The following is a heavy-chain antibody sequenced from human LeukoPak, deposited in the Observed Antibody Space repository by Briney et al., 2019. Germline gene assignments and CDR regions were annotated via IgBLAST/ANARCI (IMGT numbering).Heavy chain of an antibody. CDR3: ARGGYYDILAGYYYYYYGMDV. CDR2: IYYSGST. CDR1: GGSISSYY. J-gene: IGHJ6*02. Sequence: SETLSLTCTVSGGSISSYYWSWIRQPPGKGLEWIGYIYYSGSTNYNPSLKSRVTISVDTSKNQFSLKLSSVTAADTAVYYCARGGYYDILAGYYYYYYGMDVWGQGTTVTVSS. V-gene: IGHV4-59*01. D-gene: IGHD3-9*01.